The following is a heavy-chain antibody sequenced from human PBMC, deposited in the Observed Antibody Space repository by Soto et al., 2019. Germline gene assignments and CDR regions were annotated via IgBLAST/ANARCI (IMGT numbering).Heavy chain of an antibody. Sequence: KTSETLSLTCTVSGGSISSYYWSWIRQPPGKRLEWIGHIYSTGSSHYNPSLKSRVTISLGTSENQLSLRLTSVTAADTAVYYRARNPEGPVDFDHWGQGTLVTVSS. V-gene: IGHV4-59*01. D-gene: IGHD4-4*01. CDR3: ARNPEGPVDFDH. CDR1: GGSISSYY. J-gene: IGHJ4*02. CDR2: IYSTGSS.